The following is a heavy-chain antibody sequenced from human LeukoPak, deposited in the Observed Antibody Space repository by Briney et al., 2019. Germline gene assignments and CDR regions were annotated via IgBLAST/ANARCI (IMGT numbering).Heavy chain of an antibody. J-gene: IGHJ5*02. CDR2: ISSSSSYI. CDR3: AKGEYQLPYNWFDP. Sequence: GGSLRLSCAASGFTFSSYSMNWVRQAPGKGLEWVSSISSSSSYIYYADSVKGRFTISRDNAKNSLYLQMNSLRAEDTALYYCAKGEYQLPYNWFDPWGQGTLVTVSS. D-gene: IGHD2-2*01. CDR1: GFTFSSYS. V-gene: IGHV3-21*04.